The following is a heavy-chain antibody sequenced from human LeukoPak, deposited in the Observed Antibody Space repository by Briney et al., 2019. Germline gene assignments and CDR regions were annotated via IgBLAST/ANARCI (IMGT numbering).Heavy chain of an antibody. CDR2: ISGSGGST. D-gene: IGHD5-12*01. CDR3: AKAPLSRAQKWLRAYYFDY. V-gene: IGHV3-23*01. Sequence: PGGSLRLSCAASGFTFSSYAMSWVRQAPGKGLEWVSAISGSGGSTYYADSVKGRFTISRDNSKNTLYLQMNSLRAEDTAVYYCAKAPLSRAQKWLRAYYFDYWGQGTLVTVSS. J-gene: IGHJ4*02. CDR1: GFTFSSYA.